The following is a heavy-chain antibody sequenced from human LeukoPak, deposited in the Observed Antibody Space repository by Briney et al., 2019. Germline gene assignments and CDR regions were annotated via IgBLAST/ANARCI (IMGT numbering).Heavy chain of an antibody. CDR2: IYYGGST. CDR1: GGSISSYY. J-gene: IGHJ5*02. CDR3: ARASSTSWGSLDP. Sequence: SETLSLTCTVSGGSISSYYWSWIRQPPGKGLEWIGYIYYGGSTNYNPSLKSRVTISVDTSKNQFSLKLSSVTAADTAVYYCARASSTSWGSLDPWGQGTLVTVSS. D-gene: IGHD2-2*01. V-gene: IGHV4-59*01.